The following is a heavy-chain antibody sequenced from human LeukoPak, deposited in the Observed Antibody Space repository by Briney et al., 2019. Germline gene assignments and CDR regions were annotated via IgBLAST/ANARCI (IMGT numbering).Heavy chain of an antibody. J-gene: IGHJ4*02. CDR1: SGSISINNW. V-gene: IGHV4-4*02. CDR3: ARRGDYGDYPFDY. D-gene: IGHD4-17*01. Sequence: SQTLSLTCTVSSGSISINNWWSWVRQPPGKGLEWIGEVYHTGSTNYNPSLKSRVTISIDESKSQFSLTLTSVTAADTAVYYCARRGDYGDYPFDYWGQGTLVTVSS. CDR2: VYHTGST.